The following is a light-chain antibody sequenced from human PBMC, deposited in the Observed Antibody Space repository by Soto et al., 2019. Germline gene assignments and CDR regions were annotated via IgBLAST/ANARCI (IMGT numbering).Light chain of an antibody. J-gene: IGLJ3*02. CDR1: SSNIGAGSD. Sequence: QSVLTQPPSVSGAPGQRVTISCTGSSSNIGAGSDVHWFQQLPGTAPKLLIYGNNNRPSGVPDRFSGSKSGTSASLAITGLQDEDETDYYCQSYDSSLRGWVFGGGTKVTVL. CDR2: GNN. V-gene: IGLV1-40*01. CDR3: QSYDSSLRGWV.